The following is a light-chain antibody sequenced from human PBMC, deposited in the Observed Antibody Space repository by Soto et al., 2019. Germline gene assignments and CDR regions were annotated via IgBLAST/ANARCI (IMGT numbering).Light chain of an antibody. CDR1: QSVSSTN. Sequence: EIVLTQSPGTLSLSPGERATLSCRTVQSVSSTNLAWYQQKPGQAPRLLIFGASNRATGIPDRFSGSGSGTDFTLTISRLEPEDFAMYYCQQFGSSPLLTFGGGTKVDIK. J-gene: IGKJ4*01. V-gene: IGKV3-20*01. CDR2: GAS. CDR3: QQFGSSPLLT.